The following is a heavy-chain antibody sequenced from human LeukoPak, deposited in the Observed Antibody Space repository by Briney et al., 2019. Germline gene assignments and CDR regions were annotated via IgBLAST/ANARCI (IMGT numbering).Heavy chain of an antibody. J-gene: IGHJ3*02. Sequence: ASVKVSCKASGYTFTSYGISWGRQAPGQGLEWMGWISAYNGNTNYAQKLQGRVTMTTDTSTSTAYMELRSLRSDDTAVYYCARDLGCSSTSCYEDAFDIWGQGTMVTVSS. CDR1: GYTFTSYG. CDR2: ISAYNGNT. CDR3: ARDLGCSSTSCYEDAFDI. V-gene: IGHV1-18*01. D-gene: IGHD2-2*01.